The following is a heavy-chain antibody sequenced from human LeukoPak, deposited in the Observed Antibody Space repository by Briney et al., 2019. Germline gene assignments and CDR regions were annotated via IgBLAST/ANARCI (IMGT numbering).Heavy chain of an antibody. D-gene: IGHD3-16*01. Sequence: PGRSLRLSCAASGFTFSSYGMHWVRQAPGKGLEWVAVISYDGSNKYYADSVKGRFTISRDNSKNTLYLQMNSLRAEDTAVYYCAKSPWSQGVGDGAFDIWGQGTMVTVSS. CDR1: GFTFSSYG. CDR2: ISYDGSNK. J-gene: IGHJ3*02. V-gene: IGHV3-30*18. CDR3: AKSPWSQGVGDGAFDI.